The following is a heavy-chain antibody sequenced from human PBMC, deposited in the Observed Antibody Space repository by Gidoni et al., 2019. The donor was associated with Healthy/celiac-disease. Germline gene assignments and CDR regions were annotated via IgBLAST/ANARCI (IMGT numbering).Heavy chain of an antibody. CDR1: GFPFSSYR. CDR2: ISGMSSYI. D-gene: IGHD2-21*02. Sequence: EVQLLESGGGLVKPGGSLRLSFSASGFPFSSYRMNWVRQAPGKGLEWVSFISGMSSYIYYADSMKGRFTISRDNAKNSVYLQMSSLRAEDTAVYYCARTAYCGGDCYPERNAFDIWGQGTMVTVSS. CDR3: ARTAYCGGDCYPERNAFDI. J-gene: IGHJ3*02. V-gene: IGHV3-21*01.